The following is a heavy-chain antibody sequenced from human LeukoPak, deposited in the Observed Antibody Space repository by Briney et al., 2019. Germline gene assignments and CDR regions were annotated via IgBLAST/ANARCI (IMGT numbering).Heavy chain of an antibody. D-gene: IGHD1-20*01. J-gene: IGHJ5*02. CDR2: IYYSGST. Sequence: PSETLSLTCTVSGGSISSSTYYWSWIRQPPGKGLEWIGYIYYSGSTNYNPSLKSRVTISVDTSKNQFPLKLSSVTAADTAVYYCARQGEGITGTGADWFDPWGQGTLVTVSS. CDR1: GGSISSSTYY. CDR3: ARQGEGITGTGADWFDP. V-gene: IGHV4-61*01.